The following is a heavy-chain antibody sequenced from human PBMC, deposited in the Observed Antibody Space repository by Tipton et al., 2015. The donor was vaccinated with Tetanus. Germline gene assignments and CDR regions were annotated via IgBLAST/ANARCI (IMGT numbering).Heavy chain of an antibody. CDR1: GFTFDNYA. CDR3: AKDRRTYDFWSGHYRGLYGMDV. J-gene: IGHJ6*02. V-gene: IGHV3-9*01. Sequence: SLRLSCAASGFTFDNYAMHWVRQAPGKGLEWVSSISWDSGSIVYADSVKGRFSISRDNAENSLYLQMNSLRAEDTALYYCAKDRRTYDFWSGHYRGLYGMDVWGQGTTVPVSS. D-gene: IGHD3-3*01. CDR2: ISWDSGSI.